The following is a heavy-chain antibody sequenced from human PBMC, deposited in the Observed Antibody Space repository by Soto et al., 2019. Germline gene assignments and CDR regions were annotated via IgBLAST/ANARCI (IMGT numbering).Heavy chain of an antibody. Sequence: GRSLRLSCAASGVTLSSYAMSWVRQAPGKGLEWVSAISGSGGSTYYADSVKGRFTISRDNSKNTLYLQMNSLRAEDTAVYYCAKDSNKGTMVPAHFDYWGQGTLVTVSS. D-gene: IGHD3-10*01. CDR2: ISGSGGST. J-gene: IGHJ4*02. CDR1: GVTLSSYA. V-gene: IGHV3-23*01. CDR3: AKDSNKGTMVPAHFDY.